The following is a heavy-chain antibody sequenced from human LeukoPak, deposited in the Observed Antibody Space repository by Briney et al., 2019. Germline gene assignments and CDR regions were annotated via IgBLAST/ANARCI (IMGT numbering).Heavy chain of an antibody. CDR3: ARGGSYFDISGYYFY. J-gene: IGHJ4*02. D-gene: IGHD3-22*01. V-gene: IGHV3-48*02. CDR1: GFTFSSYS. CDR2: ISSSSSTI. Sequence: GGSLRLSCAASGFTFSSYSMNWVRQAPGKGLEWVSYISSSSSTIYYADSVKGRFTISRDNAKNSLYLQMNSLRDEDTAVYYCARGGSYFDISGYYFYWGQGTLVTVSS.